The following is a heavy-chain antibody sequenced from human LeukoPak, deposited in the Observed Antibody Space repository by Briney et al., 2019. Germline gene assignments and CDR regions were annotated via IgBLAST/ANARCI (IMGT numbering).Heavy chain of an antibody. D-gene: IGHD2-21*02. CDR2: IYYSGST. V-gene: IGHV4-59*08. J-gene: IGHJ4*02. CDR3: ARRVAVTARYYFDY. Sequence: SETLSLTCTVSGGSISSYYWRWIRQPPGKGLEWIGYIYYSGSTNYNPSLKSRVTISVDTSKNQFSLKLSSVTAADTAVYYCARRVAVTARYYFDYWGQGTLVTVSS. CDR1: GGSISSYY.